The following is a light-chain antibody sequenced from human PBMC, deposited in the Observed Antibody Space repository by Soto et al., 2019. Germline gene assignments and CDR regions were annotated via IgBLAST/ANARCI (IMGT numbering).Light chain of an antibody. CDR2: DVT. Sequence: LTQPASVSGSPGQSITISCTGTSSDVGGFNYVSWYQQHPGKAPKLMIYDVTNRPSGVSYRFSGSKSGNTASQTISGLQAEDEADYYCNSYTSSSTYVFGTGTKVTVL. CDR3: NSYTSSSTYV. V-gene: IGLV2-14*03. J-gene: IGLJ1*01. CDR1: SSDVGGFNY.